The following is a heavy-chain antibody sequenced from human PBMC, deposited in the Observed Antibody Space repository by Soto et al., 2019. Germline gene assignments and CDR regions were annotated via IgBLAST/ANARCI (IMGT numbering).Heavy chain of an antibody. CDR1: GGSISSSSYY. V-gene: IGHV4-39*01. D-gene: IGHD3-3*01. CDR3: ARHVPGGRFLTAGDYYYMDV. J-gene: IGHJ6*03. Sequence: SETLSLTCTVSGGSISSSSYYWGWIRQPPGKGLEWIGSIYYSGSTYYNPSLKSRVTISVDTSKNQFSLKLSSVTAADTAVYYCARHVPGGRFLTAGDYYYMDVWGKGTTVTVSS. CDR2: IYYSGST.